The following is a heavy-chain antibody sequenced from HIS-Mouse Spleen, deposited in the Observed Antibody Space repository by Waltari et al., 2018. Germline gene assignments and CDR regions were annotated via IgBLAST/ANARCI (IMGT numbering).Heavy chain of an antibody. CDR2: IYYRGST. D-gene: IGHD6-13*01. CDR3: AREIPYSSSWYDWYFDL. CDR1: GGSIRSSSYY. Sequence: QLQLQESGPGLVKPSETLSLTCTVSGGSIRSSSYYWGWIRQPPGKGLAWIGRIYYRGSTYYDPSLKSRVTISVDTSKNQFSLKLSSVTAADTAVYYCAREIPYSSSWYDWYFDLWGRGTLVTVSS. J-gene: IGHJ2*01. V-gene: IGHV4-39*07.